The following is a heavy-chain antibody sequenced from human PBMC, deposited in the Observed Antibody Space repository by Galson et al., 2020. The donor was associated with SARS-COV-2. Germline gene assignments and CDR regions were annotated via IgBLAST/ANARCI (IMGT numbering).Heavy chain of an antibody. CDR1: GGPFSNYT. J-gene: IGHJ3*02. Sequence: SVKVSCKASGGPFSNYTISWVRQAPGQGLEWMGRVIPMLALANYAQKFQARVTITADKSTNTAYMELSGLRSEDTAVYYCARAKGDYYDTSGYSTLDYAFNIWGQGTMVTVSS. D-gene: IGHD3-22*01. CDR3: ARAKGDYYDTSGYSTLDYAFNI. CDR2: VIPMLALA. V-gene: IGHV1-69*02.